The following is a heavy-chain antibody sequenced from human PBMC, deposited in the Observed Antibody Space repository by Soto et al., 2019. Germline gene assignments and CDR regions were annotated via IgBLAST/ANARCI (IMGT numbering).Heavy chain of an antibody. CDR3: ARTATSAGEAGGPLMDV. V-gene: IGHV3-48*03. Sequence: GGSLRLSCAASGFTFSSYEMNWVCQAPGQGLEWVSYISSSGSTIYYADSVKGRFTISRDNAKNSLYLQMNSLRAEDTAVYSSARTATSAGEAGGPLMDVWGQGTTANVSS. D-gene: IGHD2-21*01. CDR2: ISSSGSTI. J-gene: IGHJ6*02. CDR1: GFTFSSYE.